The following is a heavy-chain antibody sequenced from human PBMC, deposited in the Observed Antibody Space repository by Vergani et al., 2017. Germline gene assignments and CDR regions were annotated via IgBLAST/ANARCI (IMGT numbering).Heavy chain of an antibody. CDR2: FSGSGGST. CDR3: AKFRRGIAAGQAKYYFDY. J-gene: IGHJ4*02. Sequence: EVQLLESGGGLVQPGGSLRLSCAASGFTFSSYAMSWVRQAPGKGLEWVSAFSGSGGSTYYVDSVKGRVTISRANSKNTLYLQMNSRRGEDTAVYYCAKFRRGIAAGQAKYYFDYWGQGTLVTVSS. CDR1: GFTFSSYA. D-gene: IGHD6-13*01. V-gene: IGHV3-23*01.